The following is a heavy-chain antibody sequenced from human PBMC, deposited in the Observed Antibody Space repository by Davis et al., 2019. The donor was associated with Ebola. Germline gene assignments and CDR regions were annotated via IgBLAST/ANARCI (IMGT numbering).Heavy chain of an antibody. Sequence: SVKVSCKASGGTFSSYAISWVRQAPGQGLEWMGGIIPIFATANYAQKFQGRVTITADESTSTAYMELSSLRSEDTAVYYCARDRHYYGSGSQFDYWGQGTLVTVSS. V-gene: IGHV1-69*13. J-gene: IGHJ4*02. CDR2: IIPIFATA. D-gene: IGHD3-10*01. CDR1: GGTFSSYA. CDR3: ARDRHYYGSGSQFDY.